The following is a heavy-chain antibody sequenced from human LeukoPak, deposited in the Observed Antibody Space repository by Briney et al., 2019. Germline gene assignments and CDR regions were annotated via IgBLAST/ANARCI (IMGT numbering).Heavy chain of an antibody. Sequence: GGSLRLSCAASGFTVNSNYMSWVRQAPGKGLEWVSVIYSGGSTYYADSEKGRFTISRDNSKNTVYLQMNSLRAEDTAVYYCARAVVASVVPYYWGQGTLVIVSS. CDR1: GFTVNSNY. V-gene: IGHV3-53*01. J-gene: IGHJ4*02. CDR2: IYSGGST. D-gene: IGHD2-2*01. CDR3: ARAVVASVVPYY.